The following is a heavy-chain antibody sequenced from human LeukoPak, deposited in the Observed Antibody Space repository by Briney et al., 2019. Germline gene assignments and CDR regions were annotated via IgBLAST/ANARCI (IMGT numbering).Heavy chain of an antibody. D-gene: IGHD6-6*01. J-gene: IGHJ4*02. CDR2: FKSKTDGGAT. CDR3: TSDRGIAARPLFDL. Sequence: PGGSLRLSCAGSGFPFSKAWMSWVRQAPGEGLEWLGRFKSKTDGGATDYAAPVKGRFSLSRDDSKYTLYLQMNSLKIEDTAVYYCTSDRGIAARPLFDLWGQGTLVTVSS. V-gene: IGHV3-15*01. CDR1: GFPFSKAW.